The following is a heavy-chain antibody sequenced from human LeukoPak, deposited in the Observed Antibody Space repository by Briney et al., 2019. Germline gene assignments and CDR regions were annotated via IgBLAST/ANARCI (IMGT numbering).Heavy chain of an antibody. CDR2: IIPIFGTA. V-gene: IGHV1-69*13. D-gene: IGHD4-11*01. CDR1: GGTFSSYA. CDR3: ASVTSRYYFDY. J-gene: IGHJ4*02. Sequence: ASVKVSCKASGGTFSSYAISWVRQAPGQGLEWMGGIIPIFGTANYAQKFQGRVTITADESTSTAYMELRSLRSEDTAVYYCASVTSRYYFDYWGQGTLVTVSS.